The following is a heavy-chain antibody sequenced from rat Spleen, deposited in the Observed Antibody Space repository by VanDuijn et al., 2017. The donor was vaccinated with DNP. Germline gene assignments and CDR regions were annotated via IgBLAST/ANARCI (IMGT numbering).Heavy chain of an antibody. CDR1: GFTFSDYY. Sequence: EVQLVESGGGLVQPGRSLKLSCAASGFTFSDYYMAWVRQAPTKGLEWVASITNSGDTTYYRDSVKGRFTISRDNAKSTLYLQMNSLRSEDMATYYCAREAVGLYAMDAWGQGTSVTVSS. V-gene: IGHV5-25*01. J-gene: IGHJ4*01. D-gene: IGHD1-1*01. CDR2: ITNSGDTT. CDR3: AREAVGLYAMDA.